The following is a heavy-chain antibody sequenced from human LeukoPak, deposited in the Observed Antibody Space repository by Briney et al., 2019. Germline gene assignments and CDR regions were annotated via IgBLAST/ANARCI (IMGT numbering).Heavy chain of an antibody. Sequence: PSETLSLTCAVYGGSFSGYYWSWIRRPPGKGLEWIGEINHSGSTNYNPSLKSRVTISVDTSKNQFSLKLSSVTAADTAVYYCARRHGTRSPNNWFDPWGQGTLVTVSS. CDR2: INHSGST. CDR1: GGSFSGYY. J-gene: IGHJ5*02. CDR3: ARRHGTRSPNNWFDP. V-gene: IGHV4-34*01. D-gene: IGHD1-7*01.